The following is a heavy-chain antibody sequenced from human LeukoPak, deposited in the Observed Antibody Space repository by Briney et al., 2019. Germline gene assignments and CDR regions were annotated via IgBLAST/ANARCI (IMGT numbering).Heavy chain of an antibody. V-gene: IGHV4-59*08. CDR3: ARQPAYYYGSGSYYWFGYNWFDP. CDR2: IYYSGST. Sequence: SETLSLTCTVSGGSISSYYWSWIRQPPGKGLEWIGYIYYSGSTNYNPSLKSRVTISVDTSKNQFSLKLSSVTAADTAVYYCARQPAYYYGSGSYYWFGYNWFDPWGQGTLVTVSS. D-gene: IGHD3-10*01. CDR1: GGSISSYY. J-gene: IGHJ5*02.